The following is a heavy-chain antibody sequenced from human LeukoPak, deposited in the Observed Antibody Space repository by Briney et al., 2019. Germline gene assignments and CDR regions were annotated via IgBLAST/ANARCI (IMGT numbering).Heavy chain of an antibody. CDR1: GYTFTGYY. V-gene: IGHV1-2*02. J-gene: IGHJ4*02. CDR3: ARDICSGGSCYSPTFDY. Sequence: ASVKVSCKASGYTFTGYYMHWVRQAPGQGLEWMGWINPNSGGTNYAQKFQGRVTMTRDTSISTAYMGLSRLRSDDTAVYYCARDICSGGSCYSPTFDYWGQGTLVTVSS. CDR2: INPNSGGT. D-gene: IGHD2-15*01.